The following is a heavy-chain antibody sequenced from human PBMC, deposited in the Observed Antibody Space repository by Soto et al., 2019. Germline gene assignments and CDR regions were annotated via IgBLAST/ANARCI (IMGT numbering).Heavy chain of an antibody. CDR3: ARLYYDYV. Sequence: PGGSLRLSCAASGWTFGTYSMNWVRQAPGKGLEWIAYINSDSDNIMYADSVKGRFTISRDNAKNSLFLQMNSLTDEDTAVYYCARLYYDYVWGQGTTVTLSS. D-gene: IGHD3-3*01. J-gene: IGHJ6*02. V-gene: IGHV3-48*02. CDR1: GWTFGTYS. CDR2: INSDSDNI.